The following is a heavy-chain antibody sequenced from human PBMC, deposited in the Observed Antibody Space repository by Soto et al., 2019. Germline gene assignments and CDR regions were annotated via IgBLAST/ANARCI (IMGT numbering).Heavy chain of an antibody. D-gene: IGHD3-10*01. V-gene: IGHV3-13*01. CDR3: ARVAGADYTFDI. J-gene: IGHJ3*02. Sequence: EVQLVQSGGGVVQPGGSLRLSCAASGFTFSSYDMHWVRQTSGKGLEWVSGIGTAGDTSYPGSGKGRFTISRENAKNSFYLQMNSLRAGDTAVYYCARVAGADYTFDIWGQGTMVTVSS. CDR2: IGTAGDT. CDR1: GFTFSSYD.